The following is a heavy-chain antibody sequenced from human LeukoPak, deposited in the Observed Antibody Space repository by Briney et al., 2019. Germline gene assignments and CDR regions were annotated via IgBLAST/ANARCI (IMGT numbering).Heavy chain of an antibody. V-gene: IGHV4-38-2*02. CDR3: ARAPVGYSYGLRHIYYMDV. CDR1: GYSISSSYY. Sequence: SETLSLTCTVSGYSISSSYYWGWIRQPPGKGLEWIGIIYNRGTNHYSPSLKSRVTISVDTSKKQFSLRLSSVTAADTAVYYCARAPVGYSYGLRHIYYMDVWGKGTTVTVSS. CDR2: IYNRGTN. D-gene: IGHD5-18*01. J-gene: IGHJ6*03.